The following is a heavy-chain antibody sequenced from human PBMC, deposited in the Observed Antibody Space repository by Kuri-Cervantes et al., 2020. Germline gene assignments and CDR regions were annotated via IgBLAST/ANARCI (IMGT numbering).Heavy chain of an antibody. CDR3: AKGPGGSSSGWYVGID. Sequence: GGSLRLSCAASGFTFSSFAMTWVRQAPGKGLEWVSAISGSGGSTYYADSVKGRLTISRDNSKNTLYLQMNSLRAEDTAVYYCAKGPGGSSSGWYVGIDWGQGTLVTVSS. D-gene: IGHD6-19*01. CDR2: ISGSGGST. V-gene: IGHV3-23*01. CDR1: GFTFSSFA. J-gene: IGHJ4*02.